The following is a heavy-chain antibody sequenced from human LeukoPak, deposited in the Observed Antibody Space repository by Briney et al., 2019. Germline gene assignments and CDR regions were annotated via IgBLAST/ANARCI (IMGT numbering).Heavy chain of an antibody. D-gene: IGHD5-12*01. V-gene: IGHV3-30*02. CDR2: VRSDGSDK. J-gene: IGHJ4*02. CDR1: GFTFTYYG. CDR3: ARGGGYSGVDY. Sequence: GGSLRLSCGASGFTFTYYGMHWVRQAPGKGLEWVTFVRSDGSDKYYADSVKGRFTFSRDNSKNTVYLQMNSLRVEDTAVYYCARGGGYSGVDYWGQGTLVTVSS.